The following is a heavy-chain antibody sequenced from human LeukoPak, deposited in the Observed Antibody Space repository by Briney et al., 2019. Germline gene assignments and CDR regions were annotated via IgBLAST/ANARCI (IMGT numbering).Heavy chain of an antibody. Sequence: GGSLRLSCAASGFTFSSYAMSWVRQAPGKGLEWVSAISGSGGSTYYADSVKGRFTISGDNSKNTLYLQMNSLRAEDTAVYYCAKDSVGYYDSSGYPNPFDYWGQGTLVTVSS. CDR1: GFTFSSYA. J-gene: IGHJ4*02. CDR2: ISGSGGST. V-gene: IGHV3-23*01. CDR3: AKDSVGYYDSSGYPNPFDY. D-gene: IGHD3-22*01.